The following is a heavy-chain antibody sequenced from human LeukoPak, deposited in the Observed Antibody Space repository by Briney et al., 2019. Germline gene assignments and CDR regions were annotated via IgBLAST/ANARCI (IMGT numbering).Heavy chain of an antibody. CDR2: VKQDGSET. Sequence: GSLRLSCAASGFTFSTYWMSWVRQAPGKGLEWVASVKQDGSETYYVDSVKGRFTISRDNAKNSLYLQMNSLRAEDTAVYYCARDRATYWGQGTLVTVSS. CDR3: ARDRATY. J-gene: IGHJ4*02. CDR1: GFTFSTYW. V-gene: IGHV3-7*01.